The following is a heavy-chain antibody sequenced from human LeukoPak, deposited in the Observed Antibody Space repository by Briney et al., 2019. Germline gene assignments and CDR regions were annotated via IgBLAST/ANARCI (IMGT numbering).Heavy chain of an antibody. CDR1: GGSISSYH. CDR3: ARQARYCSGGTCFDS. D-gene: IGHD2-8*02. V-gene: IGHV4-59*08. CDR2: IYSSGST. Sequence: PSETLSLTCTVSGGSISSYHWSWIRQTPGKGLEWIGHIYSSGSTNSIPSLKSRVTISVDTSKNQFSLKLSSVTAADTAVYFCARQARYCSGGTCFDSWGQGTLVAVSS. J-gene: IGHJ4*02.